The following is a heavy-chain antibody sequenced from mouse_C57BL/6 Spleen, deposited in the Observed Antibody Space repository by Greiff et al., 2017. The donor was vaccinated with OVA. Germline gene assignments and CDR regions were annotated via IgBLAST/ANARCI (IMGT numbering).Heavy chain of an antibody. CDR1: GYAFSSSW. Sequence: QVQLQQSGPELVKPGASVKISCKASGYAFSSSWMNWVKQRPGKGLEWIGRIYPGGGDTNYNGKFKGKATLTADKSSSTAYMQLSSRTSEDSAVDICERGGTTVVHYYDYWGKSTTLTVST. CDR3: ERGGTTVVHYYDY. V-gene: IGHV1-82*01. D-gene: IGHD1-1*01. CDR2: IYPGGGDT. J-gene: IGHJ2*01.